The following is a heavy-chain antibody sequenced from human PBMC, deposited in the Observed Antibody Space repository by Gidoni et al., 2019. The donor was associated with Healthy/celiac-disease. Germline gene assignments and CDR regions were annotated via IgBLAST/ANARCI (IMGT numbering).Heavy chain of an antibody. Sequence: QVQLQESGPGLVKPSETLSLTCTVSGGSISSYYWSWIRQPPGKGLEWIGYIYYSGSTNYNPSLKSRVTISVDTSKNQFSLKLSSVTAADTAVYYCASYDSSGYYYGGAFDIWGQGTMVTVSS. CDR2: IYYSGST. CDR3: ASYDSSGYYYGGAFDI. CDR1: GGSISSYY. J-gene: IGHJ3*02. D-gene: IGHD3-22*01. V-gene: IGHV4-59*08.